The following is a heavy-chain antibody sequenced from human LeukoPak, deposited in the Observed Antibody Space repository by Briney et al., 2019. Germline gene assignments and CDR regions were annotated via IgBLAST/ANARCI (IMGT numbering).Heavy chain of an antibody. Sequence: SETLSLTCTVSGGSISSGGYYWRWIRQHPGKGLEWIGYIYYSGSTYYNPSLKSRVTISVDTSKNQFSLKLSSVTAADTAVYYCAREASAIPWFDPWGQGTLVTVSS. V-gene: IGHV4-31*03. CDR3: AREASAIPWFDP. J-gene: IGHJ5*02. CDR2: IYYSGST. CDR1: GGSISSGGYY.